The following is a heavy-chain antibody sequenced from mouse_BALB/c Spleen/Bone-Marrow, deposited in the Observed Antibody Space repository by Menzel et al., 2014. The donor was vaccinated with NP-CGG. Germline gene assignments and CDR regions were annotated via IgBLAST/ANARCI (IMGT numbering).Heavy chain of an antibody. CDR2: ISYSGST. J-gene: IGHJ3*01. D-gene: IGHD1-1*01. Sequence: DVQLQESGPSLVNPSQTLSLTCSVTGDSITSGYWNWIRKFPGNKLECMGYISYSGSTYYNPSLKSRISITRDTSKNQYYLQLNSVTTEDTATYYCARYPLNYYGSPWFAYWGQGTLVTVSA. V-gene: IGHV3-8*02. CDR3: ARYPLNYYGSPWFAY. CDR1: GDSITSGY.